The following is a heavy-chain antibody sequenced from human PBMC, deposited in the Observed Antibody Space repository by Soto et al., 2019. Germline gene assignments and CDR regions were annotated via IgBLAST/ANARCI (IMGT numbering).Heavy chain of an antibody. J-gene: IGHJ4*02. V-gene: IGHV3-15*01. CDR3: TTSNLGVDF. CDR2: IKTKPDDGTI. Sequence: GSLRLSCAASGLIFSDVWMTWVRQAPGKGMEWVGRIKTKPDDGTIDYAAPVRGRFTISRDDSKNTLYLQMTSLTPDDTGVYYCTTSNLGVDFWGPGTLVTVSS. CDR1: GLIFSDVW. D-gene: IGHD1-1*01.